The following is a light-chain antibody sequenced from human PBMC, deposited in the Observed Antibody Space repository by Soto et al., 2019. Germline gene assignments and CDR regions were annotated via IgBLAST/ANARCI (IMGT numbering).Light chain of an antibody. CDR3: QQSYSTWT. V-gene: IGKV1-39*01. J-gene: IGKJ1*01. Sequence: EIRMTQAPSTRSASVGDRVTITCRASQSISSWLAWYQQKPGKAPKLLIYAASSLQSGVPSRFSGSGSGTDFTLTISSLTPEDFATYYCQQSYSTWTFGQGTKVDIK. CDR2: AAS. CDR1: QSISSW.